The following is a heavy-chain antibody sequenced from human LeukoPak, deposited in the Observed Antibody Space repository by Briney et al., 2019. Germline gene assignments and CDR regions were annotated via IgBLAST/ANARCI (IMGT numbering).Heavy chain of an antibody. D-gene: IGHD1-26*01. CDR3: ARGSRIVGATKDY. Sequence: GRSLRLSCAASGFTFSSYGMHWVRQAPGKGLEWVAVISYDGSNKYYADSVKGRFTISRDNSKNTLYLQMNSLRAEDTAVYYCARGSRIVGATKDYWGQGTLVTVSS. CDR2: ISYDGSNK. V-gene: IGHV3-30*03. J-gene: IGHJ4*02. CDR1: GFTFSSYG.